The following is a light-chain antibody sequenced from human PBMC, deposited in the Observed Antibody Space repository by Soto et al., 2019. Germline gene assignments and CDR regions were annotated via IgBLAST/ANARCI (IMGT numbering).Light chain of an antibody. J-gene: IGKJ2*01. CDR1: QGISNY. Sequence: DIQMTQSPSSLSASVGDRVTITCRASQGISNYLAWYQQKPGKVPKLLIYAASTLQSGVPSRFSGSGSGTDFTLTINSPQPEDVATYYCQKYNSAPYTFGHGSKLEIK. V-gene: IGKV1-27*01. CDR2: AAS. CDR3: QKYNSAPYT.